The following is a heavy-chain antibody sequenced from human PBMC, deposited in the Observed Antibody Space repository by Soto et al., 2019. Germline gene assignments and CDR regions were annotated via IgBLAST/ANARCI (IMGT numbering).Heavy chain of an antibody. CDR2: INPNSGGT. CDR1: GYTFTGYY. D-gene: IGHD3-9*01. CDR3: ASVDKRYFDWLLSPGWFDP. V-gene: IGHV1-2*02. J-gene: IGHJ5*02. Sequence: QVQLVQSGAEVKKPGASVKVSCKASGYTFTGYYMHWVRQAPGQGLEWMGWINPNSGGTNYAQKFQGRVTMTMVTSISTAYMGLSRLRSGDTAVYYCASVDKRYFDWLLSPGWFDPWGQGTLVTVSS.